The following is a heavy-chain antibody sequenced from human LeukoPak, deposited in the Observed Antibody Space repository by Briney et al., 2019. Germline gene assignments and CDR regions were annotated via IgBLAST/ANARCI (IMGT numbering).Heavy chain of an antibody. D-gene: IGHD3-3*01. CDR2: ISGSGGST. V-gene: IGHV3-23*01. CDR3: AKDLRSWSPYYYYGMDV. Sequence: GGSLRLSCAASGFTFSSYAMSWVRQAPGKGLEWVSAISGSGGSTYYADSVKGRFTISRDNSKNTLYLQMNSLRAEDTAVYYCAKDLRSWSPYYYYGMDVWGQGTTVTVSS. J-gene: IGHJ6*02. CDR1: GFTFSSYA.